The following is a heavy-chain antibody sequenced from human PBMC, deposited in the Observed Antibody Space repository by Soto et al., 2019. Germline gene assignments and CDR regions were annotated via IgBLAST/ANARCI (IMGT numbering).Heavy chain of an antibody. CDR1: GGSISSYY. J-gene: IGHJ6*03. V-gene: IGHV4-59*01. CDR2: IYYSGST. Sequence: SETLSLTCTVSGGSISSYYWSWIRQPPGKGLEWIGYIYYSGSTNYNPSLKSRVTISVDTSKNLFSLYLSSVTAADTAVYYCSRDGYSSSWYGSDYYYYYMDVWGKGTTVTVSS. CDR3: SRDGYSSSWYGSDYYYYYMDV. D-gene: IGHD6-13*01.